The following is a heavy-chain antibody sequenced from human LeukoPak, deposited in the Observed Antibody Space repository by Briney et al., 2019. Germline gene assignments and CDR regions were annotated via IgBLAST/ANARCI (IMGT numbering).Heavy chain of an antibody. V-gene: IGHV3-15*01. CDR3: AIDEPNYAPYDFDY. CDR1: RFTFSNAW. D-gene: IGHD4/OR15-4a*01. J-gene: IGHJ4*02. Sequence: GGSLRLSCAASRFTFSNAWMNWVRQAPGKGLEWVGRIKSKADGETTDYAAPVKGRFTISRDDSNNMVYLQMNSLKIEDKAVYYCAIDEPNYAPYDFDYWGQGTLVTVSS. CDR2: IKSKADGETT.